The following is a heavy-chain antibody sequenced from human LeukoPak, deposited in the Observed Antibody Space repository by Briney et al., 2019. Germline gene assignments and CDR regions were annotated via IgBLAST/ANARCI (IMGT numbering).Heavy chain of an antibody. D-gene: IGHD3-10*01. CDR2: INPNSGGT. Sequence: ASVKVSCKASGYTFTGYYMHWVRQAPGQGLEWMGWINPNSGGTNYAQKFQGRVTMTRDTSISTAYMELSRLRSDDTAVYYCARRSITMVRGVIGPPDYWGQGTLVTVSS. J-gene: IGHJ4*02. CDR1: GYTFTGYY. CDR3: ARRSITMVRGVIGPPDY. V-gene: IGHV1-2*02.